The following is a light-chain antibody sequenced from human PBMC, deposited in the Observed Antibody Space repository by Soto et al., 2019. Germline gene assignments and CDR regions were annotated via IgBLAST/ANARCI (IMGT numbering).Light chain of an antibody. J-gene: IGKJ1*01. CDR3: LQGSHWPPT. CDR2: KAS. Sequence: DVVMTQSPLSLPVTLGQTASISCRSSLSLVYSDGNTYLNWFHQRPGQSPRRLFYKASNRDSGVPDRFSASGSATDFTLRISRVEAEDVGIYYCLQGSHWPPTFGQGTNVEI. CDR1: LSLVYSDGNTY. V-gene: IGKV2-30*01.